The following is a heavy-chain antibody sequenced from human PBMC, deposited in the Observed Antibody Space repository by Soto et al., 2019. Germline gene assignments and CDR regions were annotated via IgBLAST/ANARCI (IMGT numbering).Heavy chain of an antibody. J-gene: IGHJ6*04. CDR1: GFTVSSNY. D-gene: IGHD3-9*01. CDR3: ARSDYDILTGYYLDV. CDR2: IYSGGST. V-gene: IGHV3-66*01. Sequence: GGSLRLSCAASGFTVSSNYMSWVRQAPGKGLEWVSVIYSGGSTYYADSVKGRFTISRDNSKNTLYLQMNSLRAEDTAVYYCARSDYDILTGYYLDVWGKGTTVTVSS.